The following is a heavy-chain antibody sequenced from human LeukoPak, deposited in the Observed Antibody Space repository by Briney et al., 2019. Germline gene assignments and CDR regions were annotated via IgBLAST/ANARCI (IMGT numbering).Heavy chain of an antibody. CDR3: ARDESLCSSGGSCYVDY. D-gene: IGHD2-15*01. CDR2: INPSGGST. J-gene: IGHJ4*02. CDR1: GYTFTSYY. V-gene: IGHV1-46*01. Sequence: ASVKVSCKASGYTFTSYYMHWVRQAPGQGLEWMEIINPSGGSTSYAQKFQGRVTMTRDTSTSTVYMELSSLRSEDTAVYYCARDESLCSSGGSCYVDYWGQGTLVTVSS.